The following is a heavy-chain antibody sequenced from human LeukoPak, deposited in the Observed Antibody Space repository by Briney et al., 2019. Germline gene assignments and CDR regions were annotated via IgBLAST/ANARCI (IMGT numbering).Heavy chain of an antibody. V-gene: IGHV4-59*01. CDR3: ARGYYDSSGQYYRGIFDY. D-gene: IGHD3-22*01. CDR2: IYYSGST. CDR1: GGSIRSYY. Sequence: SETLSLTCTVSGGSIRSYYWRWVRQPPGKGLEWIGYIYYSGSTDYNPSLKSRVTISVATSKNQFSLKVSSVTAADTAVYYCARGYYDSSGQYYRGIFDYWGQGTLVTVSS. J-gene: IGHJ4*02.